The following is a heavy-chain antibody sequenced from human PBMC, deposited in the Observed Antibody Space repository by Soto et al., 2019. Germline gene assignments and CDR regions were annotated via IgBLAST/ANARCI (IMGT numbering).Heavy chain of an antibody. CDR3: ARAPSYYYDSSGYTQGLHFDY. CDR1: GFTASSNY. CDR2: IYSGGST. V-gene: IGHV3-66*01. Sequence: GVLRLSCAASGFTASSNYLSWVGQAPGKGLEWVSVIYSGGSTYYADSVKGRFTISRDNSKNTLYLQMNSLRAEDTAVYYCARAPSYYYDSSGYTQGLHFDYWGQGT. D-gene: IGHD3-22*01. J-gene: IGHJ4*02.